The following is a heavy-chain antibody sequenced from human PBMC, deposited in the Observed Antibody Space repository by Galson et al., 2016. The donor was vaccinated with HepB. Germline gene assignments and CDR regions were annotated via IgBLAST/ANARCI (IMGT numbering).Heavy chain of an antibody. Sequence: SETLSLTCTVSGGSISDYYWSWIRQPSGKGLEWIGYVSYSGGTNYKPSLESRVTMSLDTSKNQVSLRLSSGTAADTAVYFCARDTYGGENYYYYGVDVWGQGTTVTVSS. CDR2: VSYSGGT. J-gene: IGHJ6*02. D-gene: IGHD1-26*01. CDR1: GGSISDYY. CDR3: ARDTYGGENYYYYGVDV. V-gene: IGHV4-59*01.